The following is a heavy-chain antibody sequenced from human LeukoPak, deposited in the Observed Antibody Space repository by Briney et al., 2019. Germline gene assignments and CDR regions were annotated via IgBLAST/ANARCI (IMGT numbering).Heavy chain of an antibody. Sequence: PGGSLRLSCAASGFTFSSYSMNWVRQAPGKGLEWVSSISSSSYIYYADSVKGRFTISRDNAKNSLYLQMNSLRAEDTAVYYCAREGTWYYDSSGYRDAFDIWGQGTMVTVSS. D-gene: IGHD3-22*01. CDR3: AREGTWYYDSSGYRDAFDI. J-gene: IGHJ3*02. V-gene: IGHV3-21*01. CDR1: GFTFSSYS. CDR2: ISSSSYI.